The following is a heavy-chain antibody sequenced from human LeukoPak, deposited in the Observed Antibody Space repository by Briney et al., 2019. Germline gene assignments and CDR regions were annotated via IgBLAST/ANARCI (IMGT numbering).Heavy chain of an antibody. CDR3: AKGSRGNYDY. CDR1: GITFRSYA. D-gene: IGHD1-26*01. CDR2: IIDSGIST. Sequence: GGSLRLSCAASGITFRSYAMTWVRQAPEKGLEWVSSIIDSGISTYYGDSVKGRFTISRDNSKNTLYLQMNSLRAEDTAIYYCAKGSRGNYDYWGQGTLVTVSS. J-gene: IGHJ4*02. V-gene: IGHV3-23*01.